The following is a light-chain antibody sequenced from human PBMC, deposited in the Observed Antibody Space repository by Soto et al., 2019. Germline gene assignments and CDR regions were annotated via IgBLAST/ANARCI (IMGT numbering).Light chain of an antibody. Sequence: VVMTQSPHSLPVTLGQPASISCRSNQSLVHSDGIAYFSWFQQRPGRSPRRLIYKVSNRDSGVPARFSGSGSGTDFALKISRVEAEDVGVYYCMQGTHWPITFGQVTLLEIK. CDR1: QSLVHSDGIAY. J-gene: IGKJ5*01. V-gene: IGKV2-30*02. CDR3: MQGTHWPIT. CDR2: KVS.